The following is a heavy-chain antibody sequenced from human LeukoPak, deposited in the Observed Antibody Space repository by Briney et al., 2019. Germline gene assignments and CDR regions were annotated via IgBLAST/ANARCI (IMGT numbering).Heavy chain of an antibody. J-gene: IGHJ4*02. D-gene: IGHD4-23*01. Sequence: SVKVSCKASGGTFSSYAISWVRQAPGQGLEWMGRIIPIFGTANYAQKFQGRVTITADESTSTAYMELSSLRSEDTAVYYCARSQELVVTPAYYFDYWGQGTLVTVSS. CDR3: ARSQELVVTPAYYFDY. CDR1: GGTFSSYA. CDR2: IIPIFGTA. V-gene: IGHV1-69*15.